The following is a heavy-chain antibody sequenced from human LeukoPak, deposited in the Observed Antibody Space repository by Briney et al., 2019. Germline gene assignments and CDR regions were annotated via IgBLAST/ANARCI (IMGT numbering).Heavy chain of an antibody. V-gene: IGHV6-1*01. Sequence: SQTLSLTCAISGDSVSRKSAAWNWIRQSPSRGLEWLGRTYYRSKWFNEYAVSVKSRITINPDTSKNQFSLQLSSVTAADTAVYYCARETRLHSGSYSNDAFDIWGQGTMVTVSS. CDR2: TYYRSKWFN. J-gene: IGHJ3*02. CDR3: ARETRLHSGSYSNDAFDI. D-gene: IGHD1-26*01. CDR1: GDSVSRKSAA.